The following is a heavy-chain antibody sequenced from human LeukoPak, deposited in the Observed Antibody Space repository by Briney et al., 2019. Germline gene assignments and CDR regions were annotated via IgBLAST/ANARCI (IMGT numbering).Heavy chain of an antibody. CDR3: AKKLFTGMGFYFDS. D-gene: IGHD3-10*01. CDR2: IKQVGSEK. J-gene: IGHJ4*02. CDR1: GFTFSSYW. Sequence: GGSLRLSCAASGFTFSSYWMSWVRQAPGKGLEWVANIKQVGSEKYYVDSVKGRFTISRDNAKNSLYLQMNSLRAGDTALYDCAKKLFTGMGFYFDSWGQGTLVTVSS. V-gene: IGHV3-7*03.